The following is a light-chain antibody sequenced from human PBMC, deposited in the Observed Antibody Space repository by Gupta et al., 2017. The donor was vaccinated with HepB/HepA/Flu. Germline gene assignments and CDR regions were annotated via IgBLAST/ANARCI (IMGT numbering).Light chain of an antibody. J-gene: IGKJ4*01. CDR1: QSVSSG. CDR3: QQYANWPLT. CDR2: DTS. Sequence: EIVMTQSPATLSVSPGERATLSCRASQSVSSGFLAWYQQKPGQAPRLLIYDTSCRATGIPDRFSGSGSGTDFTLTISSLQSEDFAVYYCQQYANWPLTFGGGTKVEIK. V-gene: IGKV3D-15*01.